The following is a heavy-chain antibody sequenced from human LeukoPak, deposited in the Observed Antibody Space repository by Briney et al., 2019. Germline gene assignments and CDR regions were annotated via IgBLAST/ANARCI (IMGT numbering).Heavy chain of an antibody. CDR3: ARVWYYDSSGYFQFDY. D-gene: IGHD3-22*01. V-gene: IGHV3-74*01. CDR2: INSDGSST. J-gene: IGHJ4*02. CDR1: GFTFSSYW. Sequence: GGSLRLSCEASGFTFSSYWMHWVRQAPGKGLVWVSRINSDGSSTSYADSVKGRFTISRDNAKNTLYLQMNSLRAEDTAVYYCARVWYYDSSGYFQFDYWGQGTLVTVSS.